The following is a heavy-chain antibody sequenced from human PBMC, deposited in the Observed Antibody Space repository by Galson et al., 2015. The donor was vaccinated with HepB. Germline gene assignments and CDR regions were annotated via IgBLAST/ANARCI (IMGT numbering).Heavy chain of an antibody. CDR3: ARRTGSYQSYYMDV. D-gene: IGHD3-10*01. CDR2: IYPVDSDT. V-gene: IGHV5-51*01. Sequence: QSGAEVKKPGESLKISCKGSGYYFSSYWIGWVRQVPGRGLEWMGNIYPVDSDTRYSPSFQGQVTISADKSISTAYLQWSSLKASDTAMYFCARRTGSYQSYYMDVWGKGTTVIVSS. J-gene: IGHJ6*03. CDR1: GYYFSSYW.